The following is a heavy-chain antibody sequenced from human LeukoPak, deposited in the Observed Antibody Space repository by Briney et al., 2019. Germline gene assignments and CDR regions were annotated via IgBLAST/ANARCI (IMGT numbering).Heavy chain of an antibody. D-gene: IGHD3-22*01. CDR2: INHSGST. CDR3: ARVSDYYDSSGLLLN. CDR1: SGSFSGYY. Sequence: SETLSLTCAVYSGSFSGYYWSWIHQPPGKGLEWIGEINHSGSTNYNPSLKSRVTISVDTSKNQFSLKLSSVTAADTAVSYCARVSDYYDSSGLLLNWGQGTLVTVSS. V-gene: IGHV4-34*01. J-gene: IGHJ4*02.